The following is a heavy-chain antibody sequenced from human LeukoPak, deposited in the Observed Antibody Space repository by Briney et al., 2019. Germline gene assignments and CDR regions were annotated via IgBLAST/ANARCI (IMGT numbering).Heavy chain of an antibody. CDR1: GFTFSDYY. CDR3: ASAAGPFDN. CDR2: IWVDGSNK. J-gene: IGHJ4*02. D-gene: IGHD6-13*01. Sequence: GGSLRLSCAASGFTFSDYYMHWVRQAPGKGLEWVAVIWVDGSNKYYADSVKGRFTISRDNSKDTLYLQMNSLRVEDTAVYYCASAAGPFDNWGQGTLVTVSS. V-gene: IGHV3-33*08.